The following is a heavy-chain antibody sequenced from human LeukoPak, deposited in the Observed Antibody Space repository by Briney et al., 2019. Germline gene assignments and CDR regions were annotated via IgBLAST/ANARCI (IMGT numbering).Heavy chain of an antibody. CDR1: GGSIRSYY. J-gene: IGHJ6*02. CDR3: AGDSSMGV. Sequence: SETLSLTCTVSGGSIRSYYWSWIRQPPGKGLEWIANIYYSGSTNYNPSLKSPVIISLDTSKNQFSLKLSSVTAADAAVYYCAGDSSMGVWGRGTTVTVSS. V-gene: IGHV4-59*12. CDR2: IYYSGST.